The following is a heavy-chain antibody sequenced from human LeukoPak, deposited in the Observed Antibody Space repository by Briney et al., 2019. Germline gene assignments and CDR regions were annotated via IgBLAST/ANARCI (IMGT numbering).Heavy chain of an antibody. D-gene: IGHD6-19*01. Sequence: SETLSLTCAVSGGSISSSNWWSWVRQPPGKGLEWTGEIYHSGSTNYNPSLKSRVTISVDKSKNQFSLKLSSVTAADTAVYYCARDAGAVAGSNWFDPWGQGTLVTVSS. CDR3: ARDAGAVAGSNWFDP. J-gene: IGHJ5*02. CDR1: GGSISSSNW. V-gene: IGHV4-4*02. CDR2: IYHSGST.